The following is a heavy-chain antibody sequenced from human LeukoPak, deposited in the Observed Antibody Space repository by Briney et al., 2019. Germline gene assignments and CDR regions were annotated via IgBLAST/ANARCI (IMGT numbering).Heavy chain of an antibody. J-gene: IGHJ6*04. Sequence: WGSLRLSCAASGFTFSSYWMSWVRQAPGKGLEWVANIKQDGSEKYYVDSVKGRFTISRDNAKNSLYLQMNSLRAEDTAVYYCAELGITMIGGVWGKGTTVTISS. D-gene: IGHD3-10*02. CDR3: AELGITMIGGV. CDR1: GFTFSSYW. CDR2: IKQDGSEK. V-gene: IGHV3-7*01.